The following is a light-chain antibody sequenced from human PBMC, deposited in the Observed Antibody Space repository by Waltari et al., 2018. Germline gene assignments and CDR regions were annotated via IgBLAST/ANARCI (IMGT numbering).Light chain of an antibody. Sequence: SFDLTPPPSVSVSPGQTVTITCSGPHSEDPAVYWYQQKPGQSPVLVIFHDNKRPSAIPDRFSGSNSGNTATLTISGAQTMDEADYYCQAWDNSIVVFGGGTKLTVL. CDR3: QAWDNSIVV. J-gene: IGLJ3*02. CDR2: HDN. CDR1: HSEDPA. V-gene: IGLV3-1*01.